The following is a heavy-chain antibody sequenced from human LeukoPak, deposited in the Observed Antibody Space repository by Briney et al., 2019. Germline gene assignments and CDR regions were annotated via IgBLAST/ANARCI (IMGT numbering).Heavy chain of an antibody. J-gene: IGHJ6*02. Sequence: GASVRVSCKESGYTLTRYFIQWVRQAPGQGREWMGIINPNGGSTSYPQKFQGRVTMTRDTSANTVYMELSSLKSEDTAVYYCARDSEDSPSNDRKWVRVRGPYDGMDVWGQGTTVTVSS. CDR1: GYTLTRYF. V-gene: IGHV1-46*01. CDR2: INPNGGST. D-gene: IGHD3-10*01. CDR3: ARDSEDSPSNDRKWVRVRGPYDGMDV.